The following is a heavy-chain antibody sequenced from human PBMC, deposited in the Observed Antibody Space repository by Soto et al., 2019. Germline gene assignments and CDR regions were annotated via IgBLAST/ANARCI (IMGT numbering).Heavy chain of an antibody. Sequence: PSETLSLTCIVSGGSISSNDFYWSWIRQHPGKGLEWIGYIYYSGNTYYNPSLKSRVTISVDTSKNQFSLKLSSVTAADTAVYYCARDRSSADSLGLVFDIWGQGTMVTVSS. J-gene: IGHJ3*02. D-gene: IGHD2-21*01. CDR3: ARDRSSADSLGLVFDI. CDR2: IYYSGNT. V-gene: IGHV4-31*03. CDR1: GGSISSNDFY.